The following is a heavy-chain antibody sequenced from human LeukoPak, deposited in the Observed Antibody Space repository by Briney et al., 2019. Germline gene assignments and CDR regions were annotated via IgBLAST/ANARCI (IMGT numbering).Heavy chain of an antibody. V-gene: IGHV3-23*01. CDR2: ISGRGDTT. CDR1: GFTFSSYA. Sequence: GSLRLSCAASGFTFSSYAMSWVRQVPGKGLEWVSVISGRGDTTYYADSVKGRFTISRDNSKNTLYLQTNSLRAEDTAVYYCARRGAAGTYYFDYWGQGTLVTVSS. J-gene: IGHJ4*02. D-gene: IGHD6-13*01. CDR3: ARRGAAGTYYFDY.